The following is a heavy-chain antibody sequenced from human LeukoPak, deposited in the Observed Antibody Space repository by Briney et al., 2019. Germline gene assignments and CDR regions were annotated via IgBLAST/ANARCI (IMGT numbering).Heavy chain of an antibody. J-gene: IGHJ4*02. V-gene: IGHV1-2*02. Sequence: PSVKVSCKASGYTFTGYYMHWVRQAPGQGLEWMGWINPNSGGTNYAQKFQGRVTMTRDTSISTAYMELSRLRSDDTAVYYCARGPPLRKSIAALLGFDYWGQGTLVTVSS. CDR1: GYTFTGYY. CDR3: ARGPPLRKSIAALLGFDY. CDR2: INPNSGGT. D-gene: IGHD6-6*01.